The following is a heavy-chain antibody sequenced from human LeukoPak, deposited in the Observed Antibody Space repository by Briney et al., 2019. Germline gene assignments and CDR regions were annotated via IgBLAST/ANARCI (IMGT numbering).Heavy chain of an antibody. V-gene: IGHV1-2*02. J-gene: IGHJ4*02. D-gene: IGHD3-22*01. Sequence: ASVKVSCKASGYTFTGYYMHWVRQAPGQGLEWMGWINPNSGGTNYAQKLQGRVTITTDTSTSTAYMELRSLRSDDTAVYYCARVNPQWLLPYYFDYWGQGTLVTVSS. CDR3: ARVNPQWLLPYYFDY. CDR1: GYTFTGYY. CDR2: INPNSGGT.